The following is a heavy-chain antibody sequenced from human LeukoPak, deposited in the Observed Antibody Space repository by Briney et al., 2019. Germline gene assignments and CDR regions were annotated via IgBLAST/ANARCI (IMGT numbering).Heavy chain of an antibody. CDR3: AREVAAGGKGIYDI. Sequence: GGSLRLSCEASGFTFSSYAMDWVRQAPGRGLEWVSALNHNGRNTYYADSVKGRFTISRDNSRNTLYLQMNTLRAEDTALYHCAREVAAGGKGIYDIWGQGTMVTVSS. D-gene: IGHD6-25*01. J-gene: IGHJ3*02. CDR2: LNHNGRNT. CDR1: GFTFSSYA. V-gene: IGHV3-23*01.